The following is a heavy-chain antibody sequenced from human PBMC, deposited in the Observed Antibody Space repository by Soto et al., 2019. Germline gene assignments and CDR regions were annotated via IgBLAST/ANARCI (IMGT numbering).Heavy chain of an antibody. V-gene: IGHV4-39*01. CDR1: GVSISGSRYY. J-gene: IGHJ6*02. CDR3: ARGGIPPSGYGIAYAMDV. D-gene: IGHD1-26*01. CDR2: IYYSGST. Sequence: PSETLSLTCSVSGVSISGSRYYWGWIRQPPGRGLEWIGNIYYSGSTYYTPALKSRVTLSVDTSKNQFSLNLNSVTAAATAVYYCARGGIPPSGYGIAYAMDVWGQGTTVTVSS.